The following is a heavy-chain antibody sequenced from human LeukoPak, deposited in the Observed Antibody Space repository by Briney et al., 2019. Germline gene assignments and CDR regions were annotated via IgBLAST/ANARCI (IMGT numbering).Heavy chain of an antibody. CDR1: GYTFTSYY. J-gene: IGHJ6*02. CDR3: ARPRGPYDSSGYPYYSYYLDMDV. D-gene: IGHD3-22*01. V-gene: IGHV1-46*01. CDR2: INPSGGPT. Sequence: ASVKVSCKASGYTFTSYYIHWVRQAPGQGLEWMGIINPSGGPTSHAQKLQGRVTMTRDTSTSTVYMELSSLRADDTAVYYCARPRGPYDSSGYPYYSYYLDMDVWGQGTTVTVSS.